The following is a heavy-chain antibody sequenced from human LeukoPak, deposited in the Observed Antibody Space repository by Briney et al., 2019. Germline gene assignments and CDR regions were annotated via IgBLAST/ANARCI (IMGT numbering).Heavy chain of an antibody. D-gene: IGHD6-13*01. V-gene: IGHV5-51*01. CDR1: GYSFTSYW. CDR2: IYPGDSDT. CDR3: ARHLYRAAAGNSYYYYMDV. Sequence: GESLKISCKGSGYSFTSYWIGWVRQMPGKGLEWMGIIYPGDSDTRYSPSFQGQVTISADKSISTAYLQWSSLKASDTAMYYCARHLYRAAAGNSYYYYMDVWGKGTTVTVSS. J-gene: IGHJ6*03.